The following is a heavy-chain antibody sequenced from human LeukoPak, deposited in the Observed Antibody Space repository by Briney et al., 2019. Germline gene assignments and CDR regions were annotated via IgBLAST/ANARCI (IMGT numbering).Heavy chain of an antibody. CDR3: ARTIAAAGTYYFDY. CDR2: INHSGST. CDR1: GGSFSGYY. V-gene: IGHV4-34*01. J-gene: IGHJ4*02. D-gene: IGHD6-13*01. Sequence: PSETLSLTCAVYGGSFSGYYWSWIRQPPGKGLEWIGEINHSGSTNYNPSLKSRVTISVDTSKNQFSLKLSSVTAAGTAVYYCARTIAAAGTYYFDYWGQGTLVTVSS.